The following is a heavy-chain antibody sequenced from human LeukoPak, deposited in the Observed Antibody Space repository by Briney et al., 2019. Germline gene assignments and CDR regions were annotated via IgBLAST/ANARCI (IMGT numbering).Heavy chain of an antibody. D-gene: IGHD6-13*01. CDR3: ARTCLRAAADYYFDY. CDR2: IYTSGST. Sequence: SETLSLTCTVSGGSISSYYWSWIRQPPGKGLEWIGYIYTSGSTNHNPSLKSRVTISVDTSKNQFSLKLSSVTAADTAVYYCARTCLRAAADYYFDYWGQGTLVTVSS. V-gene: IGHV4-4*09. J-gene: IGHJ4*02. CDR1: GGSISSYY.